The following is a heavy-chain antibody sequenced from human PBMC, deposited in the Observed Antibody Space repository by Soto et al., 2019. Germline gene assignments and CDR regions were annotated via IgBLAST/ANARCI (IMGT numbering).Heavy chain of an antibody. V-gene: IGHV1-3*01. D-gene: IGHD3-16*01. CDR2: INAGNGNT. J-gene: IGHJ4*02. CDR3: ARVIGGLYYFDY. CDR1: GYTFTSYA. Sequence: ASVKVSCKASGYTFTSYAMHWVRQAPGQRLEWMGWINAGNGNTKYSQKFQGRVIITRDTSASTAYMGLSSLRSEDTAVYYCARVIGGLYYFDYWGQGTLVTVSS.